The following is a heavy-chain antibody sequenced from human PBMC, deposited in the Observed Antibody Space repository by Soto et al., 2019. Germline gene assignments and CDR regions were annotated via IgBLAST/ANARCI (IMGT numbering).Heavy chain of an antibody. CDR3: ARDRYYDSSRYFVADFDY. J-gene: IGHJ4*02. Sequence: VASVKVSCKASGYTFTSYGISWVRQAPGQGLEWMGWISAYNGNTNYAQKLRGRVTMTTDTSTSTAYMELRSLRSDDTAVYYCARDRYYDSSRYFVADFDYWGQGTLVTVSS. D-gene: IGHD3-22*01. CDR2: ISAYNGNT. CDR1: GYTFTSYG. V-gene: IGHV1-18*01.